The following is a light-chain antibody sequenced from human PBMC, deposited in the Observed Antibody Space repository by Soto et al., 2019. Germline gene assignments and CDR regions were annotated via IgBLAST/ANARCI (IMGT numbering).Light chain of an antibody. V-gene: IGLV2-14*01. CDR1: TSDVGGYDY. Sequence: QSVLTQPASVSGCPGQSITISCTGTTSDVGGYDYVSWYQHHPGKPPKLLIFEVSDRPSGVSNRFSASESGNTASLTISGLQTEDEADYFCSSSTTTSALVFGTGTKVTVL. CDR3: SSSTTTSALV. J-gene: IGLJ1*01. CDR2: EVS.